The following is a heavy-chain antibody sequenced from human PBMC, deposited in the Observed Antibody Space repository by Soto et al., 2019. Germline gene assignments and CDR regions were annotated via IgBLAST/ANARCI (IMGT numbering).Heavy chain of an antibody. CDR1: GYTFTSYY. D-gene: IGHD3-10*01. CDR3: ARGGYTMVRGVRIDGMDV. J-gene: IGHJ6*02. Sequence: ASVKVSCKASGYTFTSYYMHWVRQAPGQGLEWMGIINPSGGSTSYAQKFQGRVTMTRDTSTSTVYMELSSLRSEDTAVYYCARGGYTMVRGVRIDGMDVWGQGNTVTVSS. V-gene: IGHV1-46*03. CDR2: INPSGGST.